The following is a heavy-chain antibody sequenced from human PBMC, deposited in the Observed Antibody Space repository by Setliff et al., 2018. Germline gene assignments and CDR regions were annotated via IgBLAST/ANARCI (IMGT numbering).Heavy chain of an antibody. J-gene: IGHJ3*01. V-gene: IGHV4-38-2*02. CDR2: LFDGGSA. CDR1: GYSISNGFY. CDR3: AIDPHYDPTYSLPGHAFDF. D-gene: IGHD3-22*01. Sequence: PSETLSLTCAVSGYSISNGFYWGWIRQSPVKGLEWIGSLFDGGSAYYSPSLKSRASISLDASNNQFALKLTSATAADTAVYYCAIDPHYDPTYSLPGHAFDFWGQGIMVTVSS.